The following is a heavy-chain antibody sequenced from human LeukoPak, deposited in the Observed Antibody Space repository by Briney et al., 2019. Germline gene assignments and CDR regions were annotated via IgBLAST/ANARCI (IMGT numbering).Heavy chain of an antibody. D-gene: IGHD5-12*01. V-gene: IGHV4-34*01. Sequence: SETLSLTCAVYGGSFSGYYWSWIRQPPGKGLEWIGEINHSGSTNYNPSLKSRVTISVDTSKNQFSLKLSSVTAADTAVYYCARGGFVYRRGYSGYSNYYYYMDVWGKGTTVTVSS. J-gene: IGHJ6*03. CDR1: GGSFSGYY. CDR3: ARGGFVYRRGYSGYSNYYYYMDV. CDR2: INHSGST.